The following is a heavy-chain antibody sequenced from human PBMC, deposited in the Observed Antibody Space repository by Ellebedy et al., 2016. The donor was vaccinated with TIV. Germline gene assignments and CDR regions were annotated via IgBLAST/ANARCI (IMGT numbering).Heavy chain of an antibody. V-gene: IGHV5-51*01. D-gene: IGHD2/OR15-2a*01. CDR3: ARPNMGYYYMDA. Sequence: GESLKISCMASGYSFSYYWIGWVRQMPGKGLEWMGIIYPGDSATRYSPSFEGQVTISADKSISTVFLQWSSLKASDTAIYYCARPNMGYYYMDAWGTGTTVSVSS. CDR1: GYSFSYYW. CDR2: IYPGDSAT. J-gene: IGHJ6*03.